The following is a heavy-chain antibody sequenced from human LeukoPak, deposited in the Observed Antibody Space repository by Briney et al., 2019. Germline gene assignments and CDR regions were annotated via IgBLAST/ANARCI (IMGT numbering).Heavy chain of an antibody. CDR2: IYSSGST. Sequence: KPSETLSLTCTASGGSISSYYWSWIRQPAGKGLEWIGRIYSSGSTNHNPSLKSRVTMSVDTSKNQFSLKLSSVTAADTAVYYCARDAYSGSYYFDYWGQGTLVTVSS. CDR1: GGSISSYY. V-gene: IGHV4-4*07. CDR3: ARDAYSGSYYFDY. D-gene: IGHD1-26*01. J-gene: IGHJ4*02.